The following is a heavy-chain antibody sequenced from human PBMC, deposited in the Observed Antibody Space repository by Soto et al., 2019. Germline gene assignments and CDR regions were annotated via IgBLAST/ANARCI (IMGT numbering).Heavy chain of an antibody. J-gene: IGHJ6*02. CDR3: AKGSLYCSSTSCSYGTDV. CDR1: EFTFSRYG. CDR2: ISSDAINK. Sequence: GGSLRLSCADSEFTFSRYGMHWVRQAPGKGLEWVAFISSDAINKYYTDSVKGRFSISRDNSKNTLYLQMNSLRVEDTAVYRCAKGSLYCSSTSCSYGTDVWGQGTTVTVSS. D-gene: IGHD2-15*01. V-gene: IGHV3-30*18.